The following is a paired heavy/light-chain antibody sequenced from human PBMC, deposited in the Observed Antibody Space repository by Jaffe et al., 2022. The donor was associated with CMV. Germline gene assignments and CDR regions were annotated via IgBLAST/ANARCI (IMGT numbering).Heavy chain of an antibody. Sequence: EVQLLESGGGLVQPGGSLRLSCAASGFTFSSYAMSWVRQAPGKGLEWVSAISGSGGSTYYADSVKGRFTISRDNSKNTLYLQMNSLRAEDTAVYYCAKLWAYYKQQLVWGFVDSGFDYWGQGTLVTVSS. D-gene: IGHD6-13*01. CDR3: AKLWAYYKQQLVWGFVDSGFDY. CDR2: ISGSGGST. V-gene: IGHV3-23*01. CDR1: GFTFSSYA. J-gene: IGHJ4*02.
Light chain of an antibody. J-gene: IGKJ3*01. Sequence: EIVMTQSPATLSVSPGERATLSCRASQSVSSNLAWYQQKPGQAPRLLIYGASTRATGIPARFSGSGSGTEFTLTISSLQSEDFAVYYCQQYNNWPVTFGPGTKVDIK. CDR2: GAS. CDR3: QQYNNWPVT. V-gene: IGKV3-15*01. CDR1: QSVSSN.